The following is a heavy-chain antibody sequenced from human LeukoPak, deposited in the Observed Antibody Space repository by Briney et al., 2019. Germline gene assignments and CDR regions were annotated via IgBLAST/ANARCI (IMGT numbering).Heavy chain of an antibody. V-gene: IGHV4-39*02. Sequence: PSETLSLTCTVSGGSISNSSYYWGWLRQPPGKGLDWIGSIYYSGSTYYSASLKSRVTISVDTSKTNFSLKLSSVTAADTAVYYCASQILTGFFDSWGQGILVTISS. D-gene: IGHD3-9*01. J-gene: IGHJ5*01. CDR2: IYYSGST. CDR1: GGSISNSSYY. CDR3: ASQILTGFFDS.